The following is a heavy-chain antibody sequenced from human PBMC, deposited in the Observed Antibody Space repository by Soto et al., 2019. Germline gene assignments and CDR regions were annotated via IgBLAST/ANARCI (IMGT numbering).Heavy chain of an antibody. CDR3: ARSIVVVTALDY. D-gene: IGHD2-21*02. V-gene: IGHV1-3*01. CDR2: INSGNGNS. Sequence: GASVKVSCKASGDTFTSYAMHWVRQASGQRIEWMGWINSGNGNSIYSQTFQGRVTITCDTSASTAYIELSSLRSQVLAVYYCARSIVVVTALDYWVQGTLVTVS. J-gene: IGHJ4*02. CDR1: GDTFTSYA.